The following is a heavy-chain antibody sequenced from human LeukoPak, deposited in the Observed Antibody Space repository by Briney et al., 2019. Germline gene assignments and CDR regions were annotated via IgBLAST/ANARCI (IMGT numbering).Heavy chain of an antibody. V-gene: IGHV4-59*08. CDR3: ARQRSSGSIINP. CDR2: VYYSGST. D-gene: IGHD6-19*01. J-gene: IGHJ5*02. Sequence: SETLSLTCTVSGGSMSPYCWSWIRQPPGKGLEWIGYVYYSGSTNYNPSLKSRVTISVDTSKNQFSLKLSSVTAADTAVYYCARQRSSGSIINPWGQGTLVTVSS. CDR1: GGSMSPYC.